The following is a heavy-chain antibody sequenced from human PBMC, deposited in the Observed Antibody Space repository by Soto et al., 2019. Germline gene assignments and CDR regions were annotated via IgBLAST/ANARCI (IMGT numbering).Heavy chain of an antibody. D-gene: IGHD3-22*01. J-gene: IGHJ3*02. CDR2: INPNSGGT. V-gene: IGHV1-2*04. Sequence: ASVKVSCKASGYTFTGYYMHWVRQAPGQGLEWMGWINPNSGGTNYAQKFQGWVTITRDTSISTAYMELSRLRSEDAAVYYCAVSPLPYYYDSSGYFALDAFDIWGQGTMVTVSS. CDR1: GYTFTGYY. CDR3: AVSPLPYYYDSSGYFALDAFDI.